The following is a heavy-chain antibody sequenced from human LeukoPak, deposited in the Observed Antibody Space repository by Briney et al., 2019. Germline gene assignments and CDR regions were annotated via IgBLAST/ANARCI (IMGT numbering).Heavy chain of an antibody. Sequence: SETLSLTCTVSGGSISSYYWSWIRQPPGKGLEWIGVIFYSGTTNYNPSLKSRVTISVDTYKNQFSLRLSSATAADTAVYYCARGGVLKSVDYWGQGTLVTVSS. CDR2: IFYSGTT. D-gene: IGHD3-16*01. CDR3: ARGGVLKSVDY. J-gene: IGHJ4*02. V-gene: IGHV4-59*01. CDR1: GGSISSYY.